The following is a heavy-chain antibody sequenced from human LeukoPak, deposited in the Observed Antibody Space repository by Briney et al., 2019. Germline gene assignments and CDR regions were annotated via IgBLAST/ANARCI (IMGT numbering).Heavy chain of an antibody. Sequence: PSETLSLTCTVSGYSISSGYYWGWIRQPPGKGLEWIGSIYHSGSTYYNPSLKSRVTISVDTSENQFSLKLSSVTAADTAVYYCARGSGITMIVVVIGDAFDIWGQGTMVTVSS. CDR3: ARGSGITMIVVVIGDAFDI. V-gene: IGHV4-38-2*02. J-gene: IGHJ3*02. CDR1: GYSISSGYY. D-gene: IGHD3-22*01. CDR2: IYHSGST.